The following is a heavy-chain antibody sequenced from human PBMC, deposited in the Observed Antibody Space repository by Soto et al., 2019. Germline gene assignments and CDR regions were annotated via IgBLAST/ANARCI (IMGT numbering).Heavy chain of an antibody. CDR2: VYYSGST. Sequence: SETLSLTCTISGGSISNYYWTWIRQTPGKGLEWIGYVYYSGSTYYNPSLKSRVTISVDTSKNQFSLKLSSVTAADTAVYYCARQVVVVVAATNSVGDYWGQGTLVTVS. V-gene: IGHV4-59*04. J-gene: IGHJ4*02. CDR1: GGSISNYY. CDR3: ARQVVVVVAATNSVGDY. D-gene: IGHD2-15*01.